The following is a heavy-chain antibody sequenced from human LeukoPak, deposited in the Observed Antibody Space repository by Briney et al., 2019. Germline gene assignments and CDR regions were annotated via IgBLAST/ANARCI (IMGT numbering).Heavy chain of an antibody. J-gene: IGHJ3*02. CDR2: ISWNSGSI. D-gene: IGHD6-13*01. CDR3: ASSRVSAFDI. Sequence: GRSLRLSCAASGFTFDDYAMHWVRQAPGKGLEWVSGISWNSGSIGYADSVKGRFTISRDNAKNSLYLQMNSLRAEDTALYHCASSRVSAFDIWGQGTMVTVSS. V-gene: IGHV3-9*01. CDR1: GFTFDDYA.